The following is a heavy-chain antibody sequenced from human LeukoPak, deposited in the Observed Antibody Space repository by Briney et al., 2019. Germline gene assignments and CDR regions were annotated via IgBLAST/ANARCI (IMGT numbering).Heavy chain of an antibody. D-gene: IGHD2-2*02. CDR1: GGSFSGYY. J-gene: IGHJ4*02. V-gene: IGHV4-34*01. CDR2: VNHSGST. Sequence: SETLSLTCAVYGGSFSGYYWSWIRQPPGKGLEWIGEVNHSGSTNYNPSLKGRVTISVDTSKNQFSLKLSSVTAADTAVYYCARGPYCSSTSCYTVAFDYWGQGTLVTVSS. CDR3: ARGPYCSSTSCYTVAFDY.